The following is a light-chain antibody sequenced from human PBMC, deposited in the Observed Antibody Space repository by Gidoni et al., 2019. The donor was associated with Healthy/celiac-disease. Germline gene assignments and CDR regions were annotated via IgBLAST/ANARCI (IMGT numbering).Light chain of an antibody. CDR3: QQRSNWPLT. CDR1: QSISSY. V-gene: IGKV3-11*01. J-gene: IGKJ4*01. Sequence: EILFTQSPATLSWSPGERATLPCRTSQSISSYLAWYQQKPGKAPRLLIYDASNLATGIPPRFSGSGSGTDFTLTISSLEPEDFAVYYCQQRSNWPLTFGGGTKVEIK. CDR2: DAS.